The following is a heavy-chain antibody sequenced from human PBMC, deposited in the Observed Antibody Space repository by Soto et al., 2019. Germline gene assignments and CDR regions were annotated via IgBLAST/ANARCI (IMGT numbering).Heavy chain of an antibody. CDR3: ARVGGTDIVLVPAEFDY. V-gene: IGHV1-69*06. J-gene: IGHJ4*02. D-gene: IGHD2-2*01. CDR2: IIPIFGTA. Sequence: QVQLVQSGAEVKKPGSSVKVSCTASGGTFSSYAISWVRQAPGQGLEWMGGIIPIFGTANYAQKFQGRVTITADKSTSTAYMELSSLRSEDTAVYYCARVGGTDIVLVPAEFDYWGQGTLVTVSS. CDR1: GGTFSSYA.